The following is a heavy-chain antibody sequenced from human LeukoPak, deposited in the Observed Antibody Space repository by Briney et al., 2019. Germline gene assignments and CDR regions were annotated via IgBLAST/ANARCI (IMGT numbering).Heavy chain of an antibody. CDR1: GFTFSSYA. CDR3: ARHGYSSSRKGSDY. J-gene: IGHJ4*02. D-gene: IGHD6-13*01. Sequence: QPGGSLRLSCAASGFTFSSYAMSWVRQAPGKGLEWVSAISGSGGSTYYADSVKGRFTISRDNSKNTLYLQMNSLRAEDTAVYYCARHGYSSSRKGSDYWGQGTLVTVSS. CDR2: ISGSGGST. V-gene: IGHV3-23*01.